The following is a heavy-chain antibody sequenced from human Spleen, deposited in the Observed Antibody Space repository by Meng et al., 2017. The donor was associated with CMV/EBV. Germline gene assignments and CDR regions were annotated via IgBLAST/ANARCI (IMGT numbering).Heavy chain of an antibody. CDR3: ASSYFDFWSGYFDQ. J-gene: IGHJ4*02. V-gene: IGHV4-39*02. CDR1: GGSISSSSYY. CDR2: FYHRGNT. D-gene: IGHD3-3*01. Sequence: SETLSLTCTVSGGSISSSSYYWGWIRQPPGKGLEWIGSFYHRGNTYYNPSLQSRVTISLGTSENHFSLKLSSVTAADTAVYYCASSYFDFWSGYFDQWGQGTLVTVSS.